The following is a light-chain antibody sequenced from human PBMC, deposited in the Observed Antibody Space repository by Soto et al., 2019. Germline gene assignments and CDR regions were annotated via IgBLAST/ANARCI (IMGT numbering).Light chain of an antibody. V-gene: IGKV3-20*01. CDR3: QQYGSSPWT. CDR2: GAS. J-gene: IGKJ1*01. Sequence: EIVMTQSPATLSVSPGERASLSCRASQSVSISYLAWYQQKPGQAPRLLIYGASCRATGIPDRFSGSGSGTDFTLTISRLEPEDFAVYYCQQYGSSPWTFGQGTKVDIK. CDR1: QSVSISY.